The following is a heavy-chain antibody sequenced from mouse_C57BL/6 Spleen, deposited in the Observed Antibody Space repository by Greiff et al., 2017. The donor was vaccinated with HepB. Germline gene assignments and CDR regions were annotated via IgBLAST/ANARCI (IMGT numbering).Heavy chain of an antibody. V-gene: IGHV1-26*01. Sequence: VQLQQSGPELVKPGASVKISCKASGYTFTDYYMNWVKQSHGKSLEWIGDINPNNGGTSYNQKFKGKATLTVDKSSSTAYMELRSLTSEDSAVYYCARQDTYSNYFDYWGQGTTLTDSS. CDR1: GYTFTDYY. CDR3: ARQDTYSNYFDY. CDR2: INPNNGGT. D-gene: IGHD2-5*01. J-gene: IGHJ2*01.